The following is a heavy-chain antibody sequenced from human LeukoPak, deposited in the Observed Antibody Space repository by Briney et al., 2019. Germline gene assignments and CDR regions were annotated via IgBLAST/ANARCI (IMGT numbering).Heavy chain of an antibody. CDR1: GFTLSTNW. CDR3: ARDIYDSSGYYLWNAFDI. Sequence: PGGSLRLSCAASGFTLSTNWMHWVRQAPGKGLVWVSRINSDATDTTYADSVKGRFTISRDNAKNSLYLQMNSLRAEDTAVYYCARDIYDSSGYYLWNAFDIWGQGTMVTVSS. D-gene: IGHD3-22*01. V-gene: IGHV3-74*01. J-gene: IGHJ3*02. CDR2: INSDATDT.